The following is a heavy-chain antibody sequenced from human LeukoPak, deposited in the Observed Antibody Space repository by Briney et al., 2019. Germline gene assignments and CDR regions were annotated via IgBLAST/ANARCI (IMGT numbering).Heavy chain of an antibody. CDR2: MSHTGAT. D-gene: IGHD3-9*01. CDR1: GGSFSGYY. J-gene: IGHJ6*02. CDR3: ARGLHYNILTGGMDV. Sequence: PSETLSLTCAVFGGSFSGYYWSWIRQSPEKGLEWIGEMSHTGATNYNPSLKSRVTVSVDTSKKQFSLNLRSVTAADTAVYYCARGLHYNILTGGMDVWGQGTTVIVSS. V-gene: IGHV4-34*01.